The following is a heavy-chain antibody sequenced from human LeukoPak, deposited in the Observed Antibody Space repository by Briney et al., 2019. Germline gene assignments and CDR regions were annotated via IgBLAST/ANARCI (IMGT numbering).Heavy chain of an antibody. V-gene: IGHV3-49*04. CDR1: GFTFGDYA. J-gene: IGHJ4*02. D-gene: IGHD3-9*01. CDR2: IRGKAYGGTT. Sequence: PGGSLRLSCTASGFTFGDYAMSWVRQAPGKGLEWVGFIRGKAYGGTTEYAASVKGRFTISRDDSKSIAYLQMNSLKTEDTAVYYCTRGGVLRYFGWSRYWGQGTLVTVSS. CDR3: TRGGVLRYFGWSRY.